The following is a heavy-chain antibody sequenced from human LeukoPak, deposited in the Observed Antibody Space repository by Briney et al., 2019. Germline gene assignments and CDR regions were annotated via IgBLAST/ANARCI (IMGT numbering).Heavy chain of an antibody. J-gene: IGHJ3*02. CDR2: IYHSGST. CDR3: ARVLFRLWNDAFDI. Sequence: PSETLSLTCSVSGYSISSGYYWGWIRQPPGKGLEWIGSIYHSGSTYYNPPLKSRVTMSVDTSKNQFSLKLSSVTAADTAVYYCARVLFRLWNDAFDIWGQGTMVTVSS. D-gene: IGHD5-18*01. V-gene: IGHV4-38-2*02. CDR1: GYSISSGYY.